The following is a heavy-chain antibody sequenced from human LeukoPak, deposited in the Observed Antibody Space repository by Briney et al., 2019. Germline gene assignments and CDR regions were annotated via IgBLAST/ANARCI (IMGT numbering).Heavy chain of an antibody. Sequence: SVKVSCKASGGTFSSYAISWVRQAPGQGLEWMGRIIPILGIANYAQKFQGRVTITADKSTSTAYMELSSLRSEDTAVYYCAAGHVSPVHDAFDIWGQGTMVTVSS. CDR1: GGTFSSYA. CDR3: AAGHVSPVHDAFDI. CDR2: IIPILGIA. D-gene: IGHD3-16*01. V-gene: IGHV1-69*04. J-gene: IGHJ3*02.